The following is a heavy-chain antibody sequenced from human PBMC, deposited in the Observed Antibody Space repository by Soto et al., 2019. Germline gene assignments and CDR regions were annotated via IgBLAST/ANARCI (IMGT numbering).Heavy chain of an antibody. CDR2: ISSSSSSI. Sequence: LRLSCAASGFTFSRYSMNWVRQAPGKGLEWVSYISSSSSSIYYADSVKGRFTISRDNARNSLYLQMNSLRDEDTAVYYCARDYNYDSETYFDFWGQGTLVTVSS. CDR1: GFTFSRYS. D-gene: IGHD3-22*01. CDR3: ARDYNYDSETYFDF. J-gene: IGHJ4*02. V-gene: IGHV3-48*02.